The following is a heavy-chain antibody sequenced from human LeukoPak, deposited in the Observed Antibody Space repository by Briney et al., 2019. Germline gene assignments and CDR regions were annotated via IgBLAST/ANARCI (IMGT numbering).Heavy chain of an antibody. D-gene: IGHD4-17*01. V-gene: IGHV3-30-3*01. J-gene: IGHJ4*02. CDR2: ISYDGSNK. Sequence: GGSLRLSCAASGFTFSSYAMHWVRQAPGKGLEWVGVISYDGSNKYYADSVKGRFTISRDNAKNTLYLQMNSLRAEDTAVYYCATDLLDYGVGYFDYWGQGTLVTVSS. CDR3: ATDLLDYGVGYFDY. CDR1: GFTFSSYA.